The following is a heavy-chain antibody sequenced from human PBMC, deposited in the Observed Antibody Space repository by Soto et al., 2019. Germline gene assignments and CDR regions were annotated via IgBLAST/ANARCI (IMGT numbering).Heavy chain of an antibody. J-gene: IGHJ4*02. D-gene: IGHD2-21*02. V-gene: IGHV3-15*07. CDR3: TTVVVVTASTDFDY. CDR1: GFTFSNAW. Sequence: EVQLVESGGGLVKPGGSLRLSCAASGFTFSNAWMNWVRQAPGKGLEWVGRIKSKTDGGTTDYAAPVKGRITISRDDSKNTLYLQMNSLKTEDTAVYYCTTVVVVTASTDFDYWGQGTLVTVSS. CDR2: IKSKTDGGTT.